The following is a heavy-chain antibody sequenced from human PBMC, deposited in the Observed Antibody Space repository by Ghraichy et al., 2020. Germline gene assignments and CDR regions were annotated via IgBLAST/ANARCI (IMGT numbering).Heavy chain of an antibody. CDR3: ARDLSGGGGGYDF. J-gene: IGHJ4*02. Sequence: GGSLRLSCTASGFTFSSYWMSWVRQAPGKGLEWVANIKPDGSDKYYVGSVRGRFTFSRDNARNSLYLQMNSLGAEDTAVYYCARDLSGGGGGYDFWGQGTLVTVSS. CDR2: IKPDGSDK. V-gene: IGHV3-7*03. D-gene: IGHD3-16*01. CDR1: GFTFSSYW.